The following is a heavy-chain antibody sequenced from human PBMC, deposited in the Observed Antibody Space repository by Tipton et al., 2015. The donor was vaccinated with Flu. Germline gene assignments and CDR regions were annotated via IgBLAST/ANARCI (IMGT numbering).Heavy chain of an antibody. V-gene: IGHV4-59*01. CDR1: GASISNYY. CDR2: IAYRGST. Sequence: TLSLTCTVSGASISNYYWSWIRQPPGKGLDLIGYIAYRGSTNYSPSLNNRVTISLDTSKNQLSLKLNSVTAADTAVYYCARRSGGYGYGGMDVWGQGTMVTVSS. J-gene: IGHJ6*02. D-gene: IGHD5-18*01. CDR3: ARRSGGYGYGGMDV.